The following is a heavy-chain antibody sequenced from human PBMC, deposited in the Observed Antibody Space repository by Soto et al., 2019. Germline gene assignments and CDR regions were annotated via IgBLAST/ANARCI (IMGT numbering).Heavy chain of an antibody. J-gene: IGHJ6*02. CDR3: ARGGSGWYKDGMDV. D-gene: IGHD6-19*01. V-gene: IGHV3-30-3*01. Sequence: QVQLVESGGGVVQPGRSLRLSCAASGFTFSSYAMHWVRQAPGKGLEWVAVISYDGSNKYYADSVKGRFTISRDNSKNTLYLQMNSLIAEDTAVYYCARGGSGWYKDGMDVWGQGTTVTVSS. CDR2: ISYDGSNK. CDR1: GFTFSSYA.